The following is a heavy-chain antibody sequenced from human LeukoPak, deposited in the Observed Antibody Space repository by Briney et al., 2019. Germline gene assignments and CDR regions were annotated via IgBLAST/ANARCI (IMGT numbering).Heavy chain of an antibody. D-gene: IGHD6-13*01. J-gene: IGHJ4*02. CDR2: ISGNGINT. V-gene: IGHV3-23*01. CDR3: AKHHYSSSRDYFDY. CDR1: EFTFSSYV. Sequence: PGGSLRLSCVASEFTFSSYVMSWVRQAPGKGLEWVSSISGNGINTYYADSVKGRFTISRDNSRNTLFLQMNSLRAEDTAVYYCAKHHYSSSRDYFDYWGQGTLVTVSS.